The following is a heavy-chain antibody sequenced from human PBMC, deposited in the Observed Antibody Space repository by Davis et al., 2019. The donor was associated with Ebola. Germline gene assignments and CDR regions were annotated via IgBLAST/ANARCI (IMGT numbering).Heavy chain of an antibody. J-gene: IGHJ3*01. V-gene: IGHV4-4*02. CDR3: AVSYSMSSLKAFDV. Sequence: MPSETLSLTCTVSGDSISSSNWWSWVRQPPGKGLEWIGEIFHGGTTNYNPSLKSRVIMSVDKSKSQFSLKVDSVTAADTAMYYCAVSYSMSSLKAFDVWGQGTMVTVSS. D-gene: IGHD5-12*01. CDR2: IFHGGTT. CDR1: GDSISSSNW.